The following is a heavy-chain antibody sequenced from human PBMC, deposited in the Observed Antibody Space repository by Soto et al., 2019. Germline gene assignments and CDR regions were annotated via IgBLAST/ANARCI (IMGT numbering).Heavy chain of an antibody. CDR2: TYYSGSS. D-gene: IGHD2-15*01. CDR3: ARHVWQGSYEYFFVY. V-gene: IGHV4-39*01. Sequence: SETLSHPCTVSGGSIRSSSYYWGWVRQPPGKRLEWIGSTYYSGSSSYFPSLKSRVTISVDTFKNLFSLMLSSVTAADSAVFYFARHVWQGSYEYFFVYLGQGTLVSSPQ. J-gene: IGHJ4*02. CDR1: GGSIRSSSYY.